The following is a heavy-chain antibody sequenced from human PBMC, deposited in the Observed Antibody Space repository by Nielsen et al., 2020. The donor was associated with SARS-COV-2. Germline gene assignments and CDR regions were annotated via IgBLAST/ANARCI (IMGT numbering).Heavy chain of an antibody. V-gene: IGHV4-59*13. CDR3: ARFGVFDDGMDV. Sequence: SETLSLTCTVSGGSISSYYWSWIRQPPGKGLEWIGYIYYSGSTNYNPSLKSRVTISVDTSKNQFSLKLSSVTAADTAVYYCARFGVFDDGMDVWGQGTTVTVSS. D-gene: IGHD3-10*01. J-gene: IGHJ6*02. CDR1: GGSISSYY. CDR2: IYYSGST.